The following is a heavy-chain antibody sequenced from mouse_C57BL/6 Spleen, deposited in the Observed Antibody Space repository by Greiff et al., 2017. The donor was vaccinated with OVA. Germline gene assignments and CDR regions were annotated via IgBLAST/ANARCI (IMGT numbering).Heavy chain of an antibody. J-gene: IGHJ1*03. Sequence: VKLMESGPGLVAPSQSLSITCTVSGFSLTSYAISWVRQPPGKGLEWLGVIWTGGGTNYNSAPKSRLSISKDNTKCQVFLKMNSLQTDDTARYYCATYDYDGYFDVWGTGTTVTVSS. CDR1: GFSLTSYA. V-gene: IGHV2-9-1*01. CDR2: IWTGGGT. CDR3: ATYDYDGYFDV. D-gene: IGHD2-4*01.